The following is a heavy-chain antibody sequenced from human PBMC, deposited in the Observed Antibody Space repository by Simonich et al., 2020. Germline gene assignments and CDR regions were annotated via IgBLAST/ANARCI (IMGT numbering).Heavy chain of an antibody. Sequence: QVQLVESGGGVVQPGRSLRLSCAASGFTFSSYAMHWVRQAPGKGLGWGAVISNEGSNKYYADSVKGRFTISRDNSKNTLYLQMNSLRAEDTAVYYCARDRNWGWFDPWGQGTLVTVSS. V-gene: IGHV3-30*07. D-gene: IGHD7-27*01. CDR2: ISNEGSNK. CDR3: ARDRNWGWFDP. CDR1: GFTFSSYA. J-gene: IGHJ5*02.